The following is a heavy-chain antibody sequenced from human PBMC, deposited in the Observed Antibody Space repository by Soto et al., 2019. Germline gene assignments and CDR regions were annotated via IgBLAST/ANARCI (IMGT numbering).Heavy chain of an antibody. CDR1: GFTFSIYA. V-gene: IGHV3-23*01. D-gene: IGHD3-3*01. J-gene: IGHJ4*02. Sequence: EVQLLESGGGLVQPGGSLRLSCAASGFTFSIYAMSWVRQAPGKGLEWVSAISDSGGSTYYADSVKGRFTISRDNSKNTLYLQMNSLRAEDTAVYYCAKEGTIFGDFDYWGQGTLVTVSS. CDR2: ISDSGGST. CDR3: AKEGTIFGDFDY.